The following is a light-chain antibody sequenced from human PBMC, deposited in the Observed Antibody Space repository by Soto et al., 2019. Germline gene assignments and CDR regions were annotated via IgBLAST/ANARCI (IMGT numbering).Light chain of an antibody. V-gene: IGLV1-40*01. CDR2: GNN. CDR1: SSDIGAGYD. J-gene: IGLJ1*01. Sequence: QSVLTQTPSVSGAPGQRVTISCTGSSSDIGAGYDVHWYQQLPGTAPKLLIYGNNNRPSGVPDRFSGSKSGTSASLAITGLRAEDEADYYCSSYTSSTDYVFGTGTQLTVL. CDR3: SSYTSSTDYV.